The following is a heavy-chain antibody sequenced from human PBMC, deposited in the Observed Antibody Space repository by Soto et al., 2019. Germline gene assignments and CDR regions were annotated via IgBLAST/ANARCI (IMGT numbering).Heavy chain of an antibody. V-gene: IGHV3-30-3*01. CDR3: ARAVGIDVEIATYN. D-gene: IGHD2-21*01. J-gene: IGHJ4*02. CDR1: GFTFSSYA. CDR2: ISYDGSNK. Sequence: QVQLVESGGGVVQPGRSLRLSCAASGFTFSSYAMHWVRQAPGKGLEWVAVISYDGSNKYYADSVKGRFTISRDNSKNTLYLQMNSLRAEDTAVYYWARAVGIDVEIATYNWGQGTLVTVSS.